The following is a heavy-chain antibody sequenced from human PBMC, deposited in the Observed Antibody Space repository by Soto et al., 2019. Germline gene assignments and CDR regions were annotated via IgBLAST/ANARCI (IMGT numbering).Heavy chain of an antibody. D-gene: IGHD5-18*01. CDR2: IDAGNGHT. V-gene: IGHV1-3*01. CDR3: ARAGYTYCSLYYCTDV. CDR1: GYTFTSYP. Sequence: ASVKVSCKASGYTFTSYPTHWVRQAPGQRLEWMGWIDAGNGHTKYSQKFRGRVTFTTDTSASTAYMELSSLTSEATAVYYCARAGYTYCSLYYCTDVWVQGITVTVS. J-gene: IGHJ6*02.